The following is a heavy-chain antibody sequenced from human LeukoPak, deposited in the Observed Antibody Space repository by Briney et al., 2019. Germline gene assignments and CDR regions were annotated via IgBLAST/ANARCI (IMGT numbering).Heavy chain of an antibody. CDR2: IYYSGST. D-gene: IGHD6-13*01. J-gene: IGHJ4*02. CDR3: ARLGIAAAGVVY. CDR1: GGSISSSSYY. V-gene: IGHV4-39*01. Sequence: SETLSLTCTVSGGSISSSSYYWGWIRQPPGKGRKWIGSIYYSGSTYYNPSLKSRVTISVDTSKNQFSLKLSSVTAADTAVYYCARLGIAAAGVVYWGQGTLVTVSS.